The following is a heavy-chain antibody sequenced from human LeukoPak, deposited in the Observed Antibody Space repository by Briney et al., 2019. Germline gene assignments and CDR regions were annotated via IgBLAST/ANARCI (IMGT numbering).Heavy chain of an antibody. CDR3: ARHDRLWYSSSWYPSFDY. V-gene: IGHV4-59*08. Sequence: PSETLSLTCTVSGGSISNYYWTWIRQPPGKGLEWIGYIYYSGSTNYNPSLKSRVTISVGTSKNQFSLKLSSVTAADTAVYYCARHDRLWYSSSWYPSFDYWGQGTLVTVSS. CDR2: IYYSGST. D-gene: IGHD6-13*01. J-gene: IGHJ4*02. CDR1: GGSISNYY.